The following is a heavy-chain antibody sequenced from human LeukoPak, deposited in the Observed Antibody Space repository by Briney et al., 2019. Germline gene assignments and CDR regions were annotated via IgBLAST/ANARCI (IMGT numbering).Heavy chain of an antibody. D-gene: IGHD5-18*01. CDR3: ARRRYSYGYGNWFDP. CDR1: GGSFSGYY. CDR2: INHSGST. Sequence: PSETLSLTCAVYGGSFSGYYWSWIRQPPGKGLEWIGEINHSGSTNYNPSLKSRVTISVDTSKNQFSLKLSSVTAADTAVYYCARRRYSYGYGNWFDPWGQGTLVTVSS. J-gene: IGHJ5*02. V-gene: IGHV4-34*01.